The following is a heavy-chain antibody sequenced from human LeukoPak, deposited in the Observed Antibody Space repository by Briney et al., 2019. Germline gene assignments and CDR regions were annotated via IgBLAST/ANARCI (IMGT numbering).Heavy chain of an antibody. J-gene: IGHJ4*02. CDR1: GFTFDDYA. CDR2: ISWNSGSI. D-gene: IGHD3-10*01. CDR3: AKDLTSHMVRGAYFDY. Sequence: GGSLRLSCAASGFTFDDYAMHRVRQAPGKGLEWVSGISWNSGSIGYADSVKGRFTISRDNAKNSLYLQMNSLRAEDTALYYCAKDLTSHMVRGAYFDYWGQGTLVTVSS. V-gene: IGHV3-9*01.